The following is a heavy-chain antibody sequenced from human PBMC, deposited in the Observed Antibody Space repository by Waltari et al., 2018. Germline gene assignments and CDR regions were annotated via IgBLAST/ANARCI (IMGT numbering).Heavy chain of an antibody. V-gene: IGHV1-2*06. CDR2: MSLLNGDSGDT. CDR1: GYTFSNFY. J-gene: IGHJ4*02. CDR3: ARESSVSWYGADY. Sequence: QVQLVQSGAEVKKPGASVKVACKTSGYTFSNFYMHWVRQAPGQGPEWGGRMSLLNGDSGDTKYAQKFQGSVTQTWDTSISTPYMELSSLTSDDTAVYYCARESSVSWYGADYWGQGTLVTVSS. D-gene: IGHD6-13*01.